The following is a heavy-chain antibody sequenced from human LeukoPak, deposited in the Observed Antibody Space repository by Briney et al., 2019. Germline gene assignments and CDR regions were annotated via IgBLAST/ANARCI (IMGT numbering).Heavy chain of an antibody. CDR2: ISGSSTYI. V-gene: IGHV3-21*01. CDR1: GFTFSSYS. Sequence: GESLRLSCAASGFTFSSYSMNWVRQAPGRGLEWVSSISGSSTYIYYADSVKGRFTISRDNAKNSLYLQMNSLRAEDTAVYYCARELDTAMVPTYYWGQGTLVTVSS. J-gene: IGHJ4*02. D-gene: IGHD5-18*01. CDR3: ARELDTAMVPTYY.